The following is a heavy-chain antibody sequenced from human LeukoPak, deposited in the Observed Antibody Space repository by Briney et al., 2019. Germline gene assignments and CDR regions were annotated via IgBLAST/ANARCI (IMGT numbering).Heavy chain of an antibody. Sequence: SETLSLTCSVSGGSISSYYWSWIRQPPGKGLEWIGSIDFSGSTQYNPSLKSRVTISIDASKNQFSLKLSSVTAADTAVYYCARAGYSSSWNYYYYYYMDVWGKGTTVTISS. J-gene: IGHJ6*03. V-gene: IGHV4-59*12. CDR3: ARAGYSSSWNYYYYYYMDV. CDR1: GGSISSYY. D-gene: IGHD6-13*01. CDR2: IDFSGST.